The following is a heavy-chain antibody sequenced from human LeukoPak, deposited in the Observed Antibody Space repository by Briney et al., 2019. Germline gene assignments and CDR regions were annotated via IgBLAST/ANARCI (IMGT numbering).Heavy chain of an antibody. V-gene: IGHV3-23*01. Sequence: QPGGSLRLSCAASGLTFSFSDYGMTWVRQAPGKGLDWVSGITGDGGDTYYADSVKGRFTISRDSSESTLYLQMNSLRAEDTAVYYCAKGVGFRSGPDYWGQGILVTVSS. CDR3: AKGVGFRSGPDY. CDR2: ITGDGGDT. J-gene: IGHJ4*02. CDR1: GLTFSFSDYG. D-gene: IGHD5-12*01.